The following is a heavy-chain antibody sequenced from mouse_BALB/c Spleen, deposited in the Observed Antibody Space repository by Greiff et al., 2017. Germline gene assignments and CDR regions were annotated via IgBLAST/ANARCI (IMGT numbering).Heavy chain of an antibody. CDR1: GFTFSSYG. Sequence: EVKVVESGGDLVKPGGSLKLSCAASGFTFSSYGMSWVRQTPDKRLEWVATISSGGSYTYYPDSVKGRFTISRDNAKNTLYLQMSSLKSEDTAMYYCARHNYGSSSSYYFDYWGQGTTLTVSS. V-gene: IGHV5-6*01. J-gene: IGHJ2*01. D-gene: IGHD1-1*01. CDR2: ISSGGSYT. CDR3: ARHNYGSSSSYYFDY.